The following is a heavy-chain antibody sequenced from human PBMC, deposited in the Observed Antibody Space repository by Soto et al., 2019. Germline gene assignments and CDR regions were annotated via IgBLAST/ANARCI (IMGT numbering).Heavy chain of an antibody. D-gene: IGHD3-3*01. J-gene: IGHJ6*02. CDR1: GGSISSYY. CDR2: IYYSGST. CDR3: ARDRRGDFRSGYYYYCCGMDV. V-gene: IGHV4-59*01. Sequence: SETLSLTCTVSGGSISSYYWSWIRQPPGKGLEWIGYIYYSGSTNYNPSLKSRVTISVDTSKNQFSLKLSSVTAADTAVYYCARDRRGDFRSGYYYYCCGMDVWRQGTTVTVSS.